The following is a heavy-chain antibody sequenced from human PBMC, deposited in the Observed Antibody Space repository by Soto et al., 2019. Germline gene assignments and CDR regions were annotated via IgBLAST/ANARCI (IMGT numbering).Heavy chain of an antibody. CDR2: IYYSGST. Sequence: SETLSLTCTVSGGSISSYYWSWIRQPPGKGLEWIGYIYYSGSTNYNPSLKSRVTISVDTSKNQFSLKLSSVTAADTAVYYCARGIPGAAARFNWFDPWGQGTLVTVSS. J-gene: IGHJ5*02. CDR3: ARGIPGAAARFNWFDP. D-gene: IGHD6-13*01. V-gene: IGHV4-59*01. CDR1: GGSISSYY.